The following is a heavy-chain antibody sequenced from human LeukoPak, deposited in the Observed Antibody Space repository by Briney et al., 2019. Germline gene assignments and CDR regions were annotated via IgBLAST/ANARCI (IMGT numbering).Heavy chain of an antibody. CDR3: ARDPSYDILTGYKYAFDV. Sequence: PGGSLRLSCAASGFTFSMYWMSWVRQAPGKGLEWVANIKQDGSGKFYVGSVKGRFTISRDNAKNSLYLQMNSLRAEDTAVYYCARDPSYDILTGYKYAFDVWGQGTMVTVSS. CDR1: GFTFSMYW. D-gene: IGHD3-9*01. CDR2: IKQDGSGK. J-gene: IGHJ3*01. V-gene: IGHV3-7*01.